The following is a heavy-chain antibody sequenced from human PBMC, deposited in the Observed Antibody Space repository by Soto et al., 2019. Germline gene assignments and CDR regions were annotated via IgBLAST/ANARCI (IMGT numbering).Heavy chain of an antibody. CDR3: VRDPATVTSYFDY. CDR2: IWYDGSKK. J-gene: IGHJ4*02. D-gene: IGHD2-2*01. CDR1: GYTFSAYG. V-gene: IGHV3-33*01. Sequence: QVQLVESGGGVVQPGRSLRLSCAASGYTFSAYGMHWVRQAPGKGLDWVALIWYDGSKKDYAESVKGRFTIARDDSKNTLFLQMDSLRVEYTAVYYCVRDPATVTSYFDYWGQGTLVTVS.